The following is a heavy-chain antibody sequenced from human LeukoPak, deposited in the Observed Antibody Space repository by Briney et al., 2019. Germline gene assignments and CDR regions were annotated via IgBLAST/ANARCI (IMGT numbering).Heavy chain of an antibody. D-gene: IGHD3-16*01. CDR3: ARRSEFGVLYYMDI. J-gene: IGHJ6*03. CDR1: GFTFSSYS. Sequence: GGSLRLSCVASGFTFSSYSMNWVRQAPGKGLEWVSYISGSSSTIYYADSVKGRFTISRDNAKNSLYLQMNSLRAEDTPVYYCARRSEFGVLYYMDIWGKGTTVTVSS. V-gene: IGHV3-48*01. CDR2: ISGSSSTI.